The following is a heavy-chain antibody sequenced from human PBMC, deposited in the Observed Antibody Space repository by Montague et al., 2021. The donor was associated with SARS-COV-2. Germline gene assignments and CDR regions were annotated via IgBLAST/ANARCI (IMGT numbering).Heavy chain of an antibody. V-gene: IGHV3-30-3*01. CDR2: ISYDGSNK. D-gene: IGHD2-2*03. J-gene: IGHJ6*02. CDR3: ASGYCSSTSCYPLYYYYYGMDV. CDR1: GFTFSNYA. Sequence: SLRLSCAASGFTFSNYAMHWVRQAPGKGLEWVAVISYDGSNKYYADSVKGRFTISRDNSKNTLYLQMNSLRAEDTAVYYCASGYCSSTSCYPLYYYYYGMDVWGQGTTVTVSS.